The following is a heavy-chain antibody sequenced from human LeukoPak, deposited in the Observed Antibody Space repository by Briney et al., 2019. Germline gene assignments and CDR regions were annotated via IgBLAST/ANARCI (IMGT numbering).Heavy chain of an antibody. CDR2: ISSSSSYI. J-gene: IGHJ4*02. D-gene: IGHD5-18*01. Sequence: GGSLPHLCAASGFTLSSYIMNWVRQAPGKGLEWVSSISSSSSYIYYADSVKGRLTISRDNAKNSLYLQMNSLRAEDTAEYYCASVRVAVTTNSGPGTLVTVSS. CDR1: GFTLSSYI. CDR3: ASVRVAVTTN. V-gene: IGHV3-21*01.